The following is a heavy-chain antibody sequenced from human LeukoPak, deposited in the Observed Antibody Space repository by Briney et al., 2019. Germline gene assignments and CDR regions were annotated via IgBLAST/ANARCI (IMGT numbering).Heavy chain of an antibody. CDR1: GFTFGDYT. D-gene: IGHD1-26*01. J-gene: IGHJ4*02. CDR2: IRPKAYGGTT. V-gene: IGHV3-49*05. CDR3: TRGGWSSAY. Sequence: KTGGSLRLSCTSSGFTFGDYTMSWFRQAPGKGLEWVGSIRPKAYGGTTEYAASVKGRFTISRDDSKSSGYLQMNSLKTEDTAVYHCTRGGWSSAYWGRGTLVTVSS.